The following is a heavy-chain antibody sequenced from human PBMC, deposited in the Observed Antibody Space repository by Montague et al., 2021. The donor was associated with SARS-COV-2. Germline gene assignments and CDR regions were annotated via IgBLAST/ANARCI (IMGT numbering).Heavy chain of an antibody. CDR1: GGSISSYY. Sequence: SETLSLTCTVSGGSISSYYWSWIRQPLGKGLEWIGCISYSGSSNHNPPLKSRVTISVDTSKSQFSLKLTSVTAADAAVYYCAGTNVVGPVACGYFDLWGRGTLVTVSS. D-gene: IGHD2-2*01. CDR2: ISYSGSS. CDR3: AGTNVVGPVACGYFDL. J-gene: IGHJ2*01. V-gene: IGHV4-59*01.